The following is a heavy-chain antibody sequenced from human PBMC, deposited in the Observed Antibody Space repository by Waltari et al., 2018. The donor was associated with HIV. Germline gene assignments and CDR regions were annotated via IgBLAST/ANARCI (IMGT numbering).Heavy chain of an antibody. D-gene: IGHD1-1*01. Sequence: EVQLVESGGGLVQPGGSLSLSCEASGFTFRSYELNWVLQSPGKGLEWVSYISSSGSTIYYADSVKGRFTISRDNAKNSLYLQMNSRRAEDTAVYYCARDLDERYPWGQGTLVTVSS. CDR3: ARDLDERYP. CDR2: ISSSGSTI. J-gene: IGHJ5*02. V-gene: IGHV3-48*03. CDR1: GFTFRSYE.